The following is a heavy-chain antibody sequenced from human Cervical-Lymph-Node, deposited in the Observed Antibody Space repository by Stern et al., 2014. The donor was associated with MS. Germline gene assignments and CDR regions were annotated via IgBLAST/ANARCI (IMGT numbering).Heavy chain of an antibody. Sequence: QVQLQESGPGLVKPSESLSLTCTVSGGSITSYYCSWIRKSPGTGLEWIGYIHYSGSTAYNPSLKSRVTISVDSSKNQFSLRLSSATAADTAVYYCARGRMYHFDSWGQGTLVTVSS. CDR2: IHYSGST. D-gene: IGHD2-8*01. J-gene: IGHJ4*02. CDR1: GGSITSYY. V-gene: IGHV4-59*01. CDR3: ARGRMYHFDS.